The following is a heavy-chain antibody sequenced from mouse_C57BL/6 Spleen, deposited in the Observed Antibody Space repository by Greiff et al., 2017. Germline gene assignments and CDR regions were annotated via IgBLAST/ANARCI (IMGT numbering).Heavy chain of an antibody. Sequence: QVQLKQPGAELVRPGSSVKLSCKASGYTFTSYWMHWVKQRPIQGLEWIGNIDPSDSETHYNQKFKDKATLTVDISSSTAYMQLSSLTSEDSAVYYCAMGNFFDYWGQGTTLTVSS. CDR3: AMGNFFDY. CDR2: IDPSDSET. J-gene: IGHJ2*01. V-gene: IGHV1-52*01. CDR1: GYTFTSYW.